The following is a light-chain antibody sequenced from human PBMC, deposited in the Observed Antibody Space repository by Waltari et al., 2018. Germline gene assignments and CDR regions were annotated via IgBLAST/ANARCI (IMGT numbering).Light chain of an antibody. J-gene: IGLJ3*02. Sequence: QSALTQPASVSGSPGQSITISCTGTSNDVGGYNYVTWYQQHPGKAPKLMIYDFSKRPSGVSNRFSGSKSGNTASLTISGLQAEDEADYYCSSYTSISTWVFGGGTKLTVL. CDR2: DFS. CDR3: SSYTSISTWV. V-gene: IGLV2-14*03. CDR1: SNDVGGYNY.